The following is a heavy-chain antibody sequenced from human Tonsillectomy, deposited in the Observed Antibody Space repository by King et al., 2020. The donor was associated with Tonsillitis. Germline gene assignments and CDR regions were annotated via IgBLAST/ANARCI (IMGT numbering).Heavy chain of an antibody. D-gene: IGHD2-2*01. J-gene: IGHJ4*02. CDR3: ARDCLRGGYCSSTSCYVVY. CDR2: ISGSGSST. Sequence: VQLVESGGGLVQPGGSLRLSCAASGFTFSSYVMNWVRQAPGKGLEWVSAISGSGSSTFYADSVKGRFTISRDNSKDTLYLQVNSLRAEDTAVYYCARDCLRGGYCSSTSCYVVYWGQGTLVTVSS. CDR1: GFTFSSYV. V-gene: IGHV3-23*04.